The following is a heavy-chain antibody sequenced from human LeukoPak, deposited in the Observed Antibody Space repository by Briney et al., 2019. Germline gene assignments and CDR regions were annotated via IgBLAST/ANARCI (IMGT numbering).Heavy chain of an antibody. J-gene: IGHJ4*02. Sequence: PGGSLRLSCAASGFTFSSYSMNWVRQAPGKGLEWVAVIWYDGSNKYYADSVKGRFTISRDNSKNTLYLQMNSLRAEDTAVYYCAKDPRGWYLDYWGQGTLVTVSS. CDR2: IWYDGSNK. CDR1: GFTFSSYS. D-gene: IGHD6-19*01. V-gene: IGHV3-33*06. CDR3: AKDPRGWYLDY.